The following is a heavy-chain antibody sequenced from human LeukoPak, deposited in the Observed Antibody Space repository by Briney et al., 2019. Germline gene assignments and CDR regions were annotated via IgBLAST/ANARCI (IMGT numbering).Heavy chain of an antibody. J-gene: IGHJ4*02. D-gene: IGHD6-19*01. CDR2: IGASGGTT. CDR1: GSTFSKYA. Sequence: PGGSLRLSCTVYGSTFSKYAMNWVRQGPGKGLEWVSGIGASGGTTYYADSVQGRFTISRDNSKNTLSLQVNSLRAEDTGVYFCAKDLEAVAGTIVNDYWGQGTLVTVSS. CDR3: AKDLEAVAGTIVNDY. V-gene: IGHV3-23*01.